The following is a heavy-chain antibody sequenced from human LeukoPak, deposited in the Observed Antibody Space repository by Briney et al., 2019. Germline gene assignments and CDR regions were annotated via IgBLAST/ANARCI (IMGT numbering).Heavy chain of an antibody. CDR1: GYTFTGYY. J-gene: IGHJ4*02. D-gene: IGHD1-14*01. Sequence: ASVKVSCKASGYTFTGYYMHWVRQAPGQGLEWMGWINPNSGGTNYAQKFQGRVTMTRDTSTSTVYMELSSLRSEDTAVYYCAREYGRLAFDYWGQGTLVTVSS. CDR3: AREYGRLAFDY. V-gene: IGHV1-2*02. CDR2: INPNSGGT.